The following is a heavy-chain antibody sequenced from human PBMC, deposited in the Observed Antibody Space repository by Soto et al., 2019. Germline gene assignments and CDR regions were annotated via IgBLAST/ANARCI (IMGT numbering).Heavy chain of an antibody. D-gene: IGHD6-13*01. CDR2: IYYSGST. V-gene: IGHV4-31*03. CDR1: GGSISSGGYY. J-gene: IGHJ4*02. Sequence: SETLSLTCTVSGGSISSGGYYWSWIRQHPGKGLEWIGYIYYSGSTYYNPSLKSRVTISVDTSKNQFSLKLSSVTAADTALYYCARLIGTNIAEDGWFYWGQGTLVTVSS. CDR3: ARLIGTNIAEDGWFY.